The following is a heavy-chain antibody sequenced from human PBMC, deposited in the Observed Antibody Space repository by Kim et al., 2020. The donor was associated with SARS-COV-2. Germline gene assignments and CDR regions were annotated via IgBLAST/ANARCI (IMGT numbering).Heavy chain of an antibody. J-gene: IGHJ4*02. Sequence: TTLYYADSVRGRFTISRDNAKNSLFLQMSSLSAEDTAVYYCARERGGYDYWGKGTLVTVSS. V-gene: IGHV3-11*04. CDR3: ARERGGYDY. D-gene: IGHD1-26*01. CDR2: TTL.